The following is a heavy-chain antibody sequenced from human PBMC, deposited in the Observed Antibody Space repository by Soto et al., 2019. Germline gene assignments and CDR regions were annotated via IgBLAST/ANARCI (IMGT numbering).Heavy chain of an antibody. V-gene: IGHV4-31*02. CDR1: GGSISSGGYY. CDR3: ARDPYYYYGMDV. Sequence: PSETLSLTWTVSGGSISSGGYYWSWIRQHPGKGLEWIGYIYYSGSTYYNPSLKSRVTISVDTSKNQFSLKLSSVTAADTAVYYCARDPYYYYGMDVWGQGTTVTVSS. J-gene: IGHJ6*02. CDR2: IYYSGST.